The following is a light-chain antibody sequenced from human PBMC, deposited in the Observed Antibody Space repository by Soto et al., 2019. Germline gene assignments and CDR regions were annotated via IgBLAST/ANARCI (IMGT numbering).Light chain of an antibody. CDR1: SRDVGGHDY. V-gene: IGLV2-8*01. CDR3: SSYVTGNSLI. CDR2: ELN. Sequence: QSALTPPPSASGSPGQSVTISCTGTSRDVGGHDYVSWYQQHPGKAPKLMIYELNKRPSGVPDRFSGSKSGDTASLTVSGLQSEDEAHYYCSSYVTGNSLIFGGGTKLTVL. J-gene: IGLJ2*01.